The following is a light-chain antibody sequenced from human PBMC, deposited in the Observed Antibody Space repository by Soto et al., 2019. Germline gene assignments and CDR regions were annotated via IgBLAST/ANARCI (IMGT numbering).Light chain of an antibody. CDR1: SSDVGGYNY. V-gene: IGLV2-14*01. CDR2: KVS. J-gene: IGLJ1*01. CDR3: TSPTPGSICV. Sequence: QSALTQPASVSGSPGQSITISCTGTSSDVGGYNYVSWYQQYPGRAPKLLIYKVSNRPSGVSNRFSGSKSGNTASLTISGLRAEDEADYYCTSPTPGSICVFGTGTKLTVL.